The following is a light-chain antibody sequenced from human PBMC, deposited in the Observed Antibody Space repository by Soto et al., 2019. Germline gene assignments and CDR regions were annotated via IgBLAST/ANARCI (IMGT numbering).Light chain of an antibody. Sequence: DSQMTQSPSTLSASVGDRVTITCRASQSISSWLAWYQQKPGKAPKLLIYDASSLESGVPSRFSGSGSGTEFTLTISSLQPDDSATYYCQQYNSYLFTFGPGTKVDIK. CDR1: QSISSW. J-gene: IGKJ3*01. CDR3: QQYNSYLFT. CDR2: DAS. V-gene: IGKV1-5*01.